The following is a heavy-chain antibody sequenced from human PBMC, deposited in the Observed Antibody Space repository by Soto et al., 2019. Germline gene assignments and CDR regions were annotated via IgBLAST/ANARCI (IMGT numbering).Heavy chain of an antibody. J-gene: IGHJ4*02. CDR3: ERSYGEYSGPQYYFDY. CDR2: INHSGST. D-gene: IGHD1-26*01. Sequence: PSETLSLTCAVYGGSFSGYHWSWIRQPPGKGLEWIGEINHSGSTNYNPSLKSRVTISVDTSKNQFSLKLSSVTAADTAVYYCERSYGEYSGPQYYFDYWGQGTLVTVSS. CDR1: GGSFSGYH. V-gene: IGHV4-34*01.